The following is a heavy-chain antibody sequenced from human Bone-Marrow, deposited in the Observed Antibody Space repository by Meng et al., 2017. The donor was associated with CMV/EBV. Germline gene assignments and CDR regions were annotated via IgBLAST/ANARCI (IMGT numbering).Heavy chain of an antibody. CDR1: GGSINSYY. V-gene: IGHV4-59*01. CDR3: ARQRSGYCSGTSCNDPYYFDF. CDR2: SYYIGST. D-gene: IGHD2-2*03. Sequence: SETLSLSCTVSGGSINSYYWSWIRQPPGKALEWIGYSYYIGSTSYNPSLKSRVTISIDTSKNQFSLRLSPATAADTAVYFCARQRSGYCSGTSCNDPYYFDFWGQGALVTVSS. J-gene: IGHJ4*02.